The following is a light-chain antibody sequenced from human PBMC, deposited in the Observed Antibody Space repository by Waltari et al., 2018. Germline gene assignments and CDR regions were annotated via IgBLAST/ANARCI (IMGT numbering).Light chain of an antibody. CDR3: HQRSSWPLT. J-gene: IGKJ4*01. Sequence: EIVLTQSPATLSLSPGEGATLSCRASQSIGSHLAWDQQKPGQAPRLLIYDASNRATGIPARFSGSGSGTDFTLSISSLEPEDFAVYYCHQRSSWPLTFGGGTKVEIK. CDR2: DAS. CDR1: QSIGSH. V-gene: IGKV3-11*01.